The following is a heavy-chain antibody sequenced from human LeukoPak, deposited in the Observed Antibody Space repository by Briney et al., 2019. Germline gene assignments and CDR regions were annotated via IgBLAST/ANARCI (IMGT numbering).Heavy chain of an antibody. CDR2: ISASGGST. CDR3: AKGIWSGYRWYFDY. V-gene: IGHV3-23*01. Sequence: GGSVRLSCAASGFTFSSYAMSWVRQAPGKGLKWVSAISASGGSTYYADSVKGRFTISRDNSKNTLYLQMNSLRAEATAVYYCAKGIWSGYRWYFDYWGQGTLVTVSS. J-gene: IGHJ4*02. CDR1: GFTFSSYA. D-gene: IGHD3-3*01.